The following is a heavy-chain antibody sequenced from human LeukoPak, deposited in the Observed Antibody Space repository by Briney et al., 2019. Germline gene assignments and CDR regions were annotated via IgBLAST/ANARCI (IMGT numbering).Heavy chain of an antibody. CDR2: IYYSGST. CDR3: ARVARYYFDY. V-gene: IGHV4-31*03. Sequence: PSETLSLTCTVSGGPISSGGYYWSWIRQHPGKGLEWIGYIYYSGSTYYNPSLKSRVTISVDTSKNQFSLKLSSVTAADTAVYYCARVARYYFDYWGQGTLVTVSS. J-gene: IGHJ4*02. CDR1: GGPISSGGYY.